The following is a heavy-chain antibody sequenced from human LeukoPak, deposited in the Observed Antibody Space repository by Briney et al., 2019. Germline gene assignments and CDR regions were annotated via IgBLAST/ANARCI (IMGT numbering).Heavy chain of an antibody. V-gene: IGHV4-34*01. D-gene: IGHD2-21*02. CDR3: ARLATEAPWFDP. J-gene: IGHJ5*02. CDR1: GGSFSGYY. Sequence: SETLSLTCAVYGGSFSGYYWSWIRQPPGKGLEWIGEINHSGSTNYNPSLKSRVTISVDTSKNQFSLKLSSVTAADTAVYHCARLATEAPWFDPWGQGTLVTVSS. CDR2: INHSGST.